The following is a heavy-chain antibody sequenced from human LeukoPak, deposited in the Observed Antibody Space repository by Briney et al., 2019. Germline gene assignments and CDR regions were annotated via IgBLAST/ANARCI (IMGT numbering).Heavy chain of an antibody. CDR1: VFTFSSYA. J-gene: IGHJ6*03. D-gene: IGHD6-19*01. CDR2: ISSNGGST. Sequence: GGSLRLSCAASVFTFSSYAMHWVRQAPGKGLEYVSAISSNGGSTYYANSVKGRFTISRDSSKNTLYLQMGSLRAEDMAVYYCARPAVAGLYYYYYYMDVWGKGTTVTVSS. V-gene: IGHV3-64*01. CDR3: ARPAVAGLYYYYYYMDV.